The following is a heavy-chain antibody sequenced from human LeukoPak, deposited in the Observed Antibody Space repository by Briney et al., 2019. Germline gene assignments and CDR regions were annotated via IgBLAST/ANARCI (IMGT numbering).Heavy chain of an antibody. D-gene: IGHD3-3*01. CDR3: ARVGGYYDFWSGYYST. J-gene: IGHJ5*02. Sequence: ASVKVSCKASGGPFGTHGISWVRQAPGQGLEWMGIINPSGGSTSYAQKFQGRVTMTRDMSTSTVYMELSSLRSEDTAVYYCARVGGYYDFWSGYYSTWGQGTLVTVSS. V-gene: IGHV1-46*01. CDR1: GGPFGTHG. CDR2: INPSGGST.